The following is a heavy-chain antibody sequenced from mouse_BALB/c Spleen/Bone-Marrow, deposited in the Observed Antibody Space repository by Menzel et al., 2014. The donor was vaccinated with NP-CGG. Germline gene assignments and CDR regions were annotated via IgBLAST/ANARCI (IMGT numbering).Heavy chain of an antibody. J-gene: IGHJ4*01. CDR1: GYTFTSYW. CDR3: ARKVICYDYAYYAMDY. Sequence: QAQLQQSGDGLAKPGASVKMSCKASGYTFTSYWMHWGEQRPGQGLEWIGYINPSTGYTEYNQKFKDKATLTADDSSSAAYMQLSSLPSDDSAVYYCARKVICYDYAYYAMDYWGQGTSVTISS. CDR2: INPSTGYT. D-gene: IGHD2-4*01. V-gene: IGHV1-7*01.